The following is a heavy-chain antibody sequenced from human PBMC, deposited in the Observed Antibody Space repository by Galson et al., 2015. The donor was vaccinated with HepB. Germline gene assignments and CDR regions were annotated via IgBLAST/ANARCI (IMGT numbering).Heavy chain of an antibody. J-gene: IGHJ4*02. Sequence: ETLSLTCTVSGGSISSSSYYWGWIRQPPGKGLEWIGSIYYSGSTYYNPSLKSRVTISVDTSKNQFSLKLSSVTAADTAVYYCARHFSAGGWLQLLCYFDYWGQGTLVTASS. CDR1: GGSISSSSYY. D-gene: IGHD5-24*01. CDR2: IYYSGST. V-gene: IGHV4-39*01. CDR3: ARHFSAGGWLQLLCYFDY.